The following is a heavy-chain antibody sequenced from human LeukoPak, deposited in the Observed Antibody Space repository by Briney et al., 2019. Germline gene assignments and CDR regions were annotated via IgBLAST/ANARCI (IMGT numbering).Heavy chain of an antibody. CDR2: IYYSGST. D-gene: IGHD3-22*01. Sequence: SETLSLTCTVSGGSISSYYWSWIRQPPGKGLEWIGYIYYSGSTNYNPSLKSRVTISVDTSKNQFSLKLSSVTAADTAVYYCATSARSGYYSLYYFDYWGQGTLVTVSS. V-gene: IGHV4-59*08. CDR1: GGSISSYY. CDR3: ATSARSGYYSLYYFDY. J-gene: IGHJ4*02.